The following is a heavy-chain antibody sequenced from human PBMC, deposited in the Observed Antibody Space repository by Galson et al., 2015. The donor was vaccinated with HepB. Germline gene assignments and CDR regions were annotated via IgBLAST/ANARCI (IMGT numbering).Heavy chain of an antibody. V-gene: IGHV3-23*01. D-gene: IGHD5-12*01. CDR1: GFTFSSYA. J-gene: IGHJ4*02. Sequence: LRLSCAASGFTFSSYAMSWVRQAPGKGLEWVSAISGSGGSTYYADSVKGRFTISRDNSKNTLYLQMNSLRAEDTAVYYCAKEGGFGSGYDSGLDYWGQGTLVTVSS. CDR3: AKEGGFGSGYDSGLDY. CDR2: ISGSGGST.